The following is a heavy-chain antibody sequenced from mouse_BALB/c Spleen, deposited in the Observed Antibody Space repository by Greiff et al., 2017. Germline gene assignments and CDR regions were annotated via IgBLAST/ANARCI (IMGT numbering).Heavy chain of an antibody. V-gene: IGHV5-4*02. CDR2: ISDGGSYT. Sequence: EVKLVESGGGLVKPGGSLKLSCAASGFTFSDYYMYWVRQTPEKRLEWVATISDGGSYTYYPDSVKGRFTISRDNAKNNLYLQMSSLKSEDTAMYYCAREAGGYAMDYWGQGTSVTVSS. J-gene: IGHJ4*01. CDR1: GFTFSDYY. CDR3: AREAGGYAMDY.